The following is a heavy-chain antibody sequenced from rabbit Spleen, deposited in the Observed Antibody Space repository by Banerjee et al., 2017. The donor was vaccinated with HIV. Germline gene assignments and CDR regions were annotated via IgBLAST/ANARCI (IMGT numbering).Heavy chain of an antibody. V-gene: IGHV1S45*01. Sequence: QEQLVESGGGLVKPGASLTLICTASGFSFSNGYDMSWVRQAPGKGLEWVGFIYAGNGKNYDASWAKGRFTIPKTSSTTVTLQVTRQTAADTATYSGTRDDGSGHYSDGYFNLWCQGTRVTVS. D-gene: IGHD1-1*01. CDR3: TRDDGSGHYSDGYFNL. J-gene: IGHJ4*01. CDR1: GFSFSNGYD. CDR2: IYAGNGKN.